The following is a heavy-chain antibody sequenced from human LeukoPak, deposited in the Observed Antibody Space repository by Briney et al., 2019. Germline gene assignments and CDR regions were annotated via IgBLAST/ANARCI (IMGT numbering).Heavy chain of an antibody. D-gene: IGHD1-26*01. V-gene: IGHV3-30*04. CDR1: GFTFSSYA. Sequence: SCKASGFTFSSYAMHWVRQAPGKGLEWVAVISYDGSNKYYADSVKGRFTISRDNSENTLYLQMNNLRAEDTAVYYCASTRRIVGANTGMDVWGQGTTVTVSS. J-gene: IGHJ6*02. CDR2: ISYDGSNK. CDR3: ASTRRIVGANTGMDV.